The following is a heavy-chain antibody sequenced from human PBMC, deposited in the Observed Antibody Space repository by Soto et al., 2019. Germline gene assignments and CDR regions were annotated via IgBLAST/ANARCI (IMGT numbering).Heavy chain of an antibody. CDR3: ARVLGYCSGGSCYSPDYYYYGMDV. V-gene: IGHV1-69*01. D-gene: IGHD2-15*01. Sequence: QVQLVQSGAEVKKPGSSVKVSCKASGGTFSSYAISWVRQAPGQGLEWMGGSIPIFGTANYAQKLQCRVTITADEYTSTAYTELSSLKSEDTAVYYCARVLGYCSGGSCYSPDYYYYGMDVWGQGTTVTVSS. CDR1: GGTFSSYA. J-gene: IGHJ6*02. CDR2: SIPIFGTA.